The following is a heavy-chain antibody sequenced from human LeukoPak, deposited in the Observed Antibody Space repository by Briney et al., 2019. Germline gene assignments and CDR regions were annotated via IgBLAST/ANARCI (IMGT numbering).Heavy chain of an antibody. CDR3: ARGYSLDY. V-gene: IGHV4-30-4*01. D-gene: IGHD5-18*01. Sequence: SETLSLTCTVSGGSISSGDYYWSWIRQPPGKGLEWIGYIYYSGSTYYTPSLRGRVTISVDTSKNQFSLNRSSVTAADTAVYYCARGYSLDYWGQGTLVTVSS. CDR2: IYYSGST. J-gene: IGHJ4*02. CDR1: GGSISSGDYY.